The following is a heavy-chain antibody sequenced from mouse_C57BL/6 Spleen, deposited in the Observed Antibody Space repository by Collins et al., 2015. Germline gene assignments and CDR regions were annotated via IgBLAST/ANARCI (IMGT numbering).Heavy chain of an antibody. CDR3: ARSQRYDDYDEYFDV. J-gene: IGHJ1*03. Sequence: QVQLQQPGAELVKPGRSVKLSCKASGYTFTSYWMHWVKQRPGQGLEWIGMIHPNSGNTNYNEKFKSKATLTVDKSSSTAYMQLSSLTSEDSTVYYCARSQRYDDYDEYFDVWGTGTTVTVSS. CDR1: GYTFTSYW. CDR2: IHPNSGNT. V-gene: IGHV1-64*01. D-gene: IGHD2-4*01.